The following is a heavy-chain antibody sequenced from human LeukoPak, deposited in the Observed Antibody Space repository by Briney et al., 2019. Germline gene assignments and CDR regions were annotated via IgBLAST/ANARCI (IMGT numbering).Heavy chain of an antibody. D-gene: IGHD2-2*01. Sequence: GGSVRLSCAASGFTFSSYAMSWVRQAPGKGLEWVSAISGSGGSTYYADSVKGRFTISRDNSKNTLYLQMNSLRAEDTAVYYCAKEGALGYCSSTSCEDAFDIWGQGTMVTVSS. V-gene: IGHV3-23*01. CDR1: GFTFSSYA. CDR2: ISGSGGST. J-gene: IGHJ3*02. CDR3: AKEGALGYCSSTSCEDAFDI.